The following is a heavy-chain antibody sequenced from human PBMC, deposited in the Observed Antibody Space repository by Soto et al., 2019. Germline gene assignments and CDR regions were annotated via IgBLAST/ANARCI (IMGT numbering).Heavy chain of an antibody. D-gene: IGHD2-15*01. CDR2: ISAYNGNT. J-gene: IGHJ4*02. Sequence: ASVKFSCKASGYTFTSYGISWVRQAPGQGLEWMGWISAYNGNTNYAQKLQGRVTMTTDTSTSTAYMELRSLRSDDTAVYYCARDLAYCSGGSCYFGRSSIHFDYWGQGTLVTVSS. CDR3: ARDLAYCSGGSCYFGRSSIHFDY. V-gene: IGHV1-18*04. CDR1: GYTFTSYG.